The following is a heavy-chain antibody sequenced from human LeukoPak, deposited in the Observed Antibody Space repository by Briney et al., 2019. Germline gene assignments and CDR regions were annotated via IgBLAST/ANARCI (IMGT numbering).Heavy chain of an antibody. Sequence: GGPLRLSCAASGFTFSNYWMNWVRQAPGKGLEWVAIINKDGSEQYYVDSVKGRFTISRDNAQNSLYLQMDSLRAEDTAVYYCARAAKGRQLGAFDIWGQGTVVTVSS. CDR3: ARAAKGRQLGAFDI. V-gene: IGHV3-7*05. CDR2: INKDGSEQ. J-gene: IGHJ3*02. D-gene: IGHD5-24*01. CDR1: GFTFSNYW.